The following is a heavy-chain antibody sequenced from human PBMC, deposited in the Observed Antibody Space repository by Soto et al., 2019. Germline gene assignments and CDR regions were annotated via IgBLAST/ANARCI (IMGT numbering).Heavy chain of an antibody. D-gene: IGHD2-21*02. J-gene: IGHJ4*02. CDR2: IYYSGST. Sequence: PSETLSLTCTVVGDSTISDGYYWTWIRQHPGKGLEWIGYIYYSGSTRYNPSLYGRVSISVDTSKSQFSLRLSSVTAADTAVYFCARAGCGADCYSRYYFDYWGQGTLVTVSS. CDR3: ARAGCGADCYSRYYFDY. CDR1: GDSTISDGYY. V-gene: IGHV4-31*03.